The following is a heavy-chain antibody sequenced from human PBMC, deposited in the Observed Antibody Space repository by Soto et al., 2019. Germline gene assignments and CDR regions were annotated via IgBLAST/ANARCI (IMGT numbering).Heavy chain of an antibody. D-gene: IGHD2-2*01. CDR2: ISSSSSYI. CDR1: GFTFSSYS. V-gene: IGHV3-21*01. J-gene: IGHJ5*02. Sequence: NPGGSLRLSCAASGFTFSSYSMNWVRQAPGKGLEWVSSISSSSSYIYYADSAKGRFTISRDNAKNSLYLQMNSLRAEDTAVYYCARDTVVVVPAATSWFDPWGQGTLVTVSS. CDR3: ARDTVVVVPAATSWFDP.